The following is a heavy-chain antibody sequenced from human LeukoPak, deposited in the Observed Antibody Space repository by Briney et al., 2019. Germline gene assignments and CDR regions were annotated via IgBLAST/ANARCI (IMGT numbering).Heavy chain of an antibody. D-gene: IGHD3-3*01. Sequence: SVKVSCKATGGTFSSYTISWVRQAPGQGLEWMGRIIPILGIANYAQKFQGRVTITADKSTSTAYLELSSLRSEDTAVYYCARGEERITIFGVVTKYFQHWGQGTLVTVSS. J-gene: IGHJ1*01. CDR1: GGTFSSYT. CDR2: IIPILGIA. V-gene: IGHV1-69*02. CDR3: ARGEERITIFGVVTKYFQH.